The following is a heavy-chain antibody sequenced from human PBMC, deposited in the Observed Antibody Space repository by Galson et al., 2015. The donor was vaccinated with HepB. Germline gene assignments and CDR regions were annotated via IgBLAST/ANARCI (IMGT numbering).Heavy chain of an antibody. CDR2: IGSTGDP. D-gene: IGHD6-19*01. Sequence: SLRLSCAASGLTLSSYDMHWVRQVTGGGLEWVSGIGSTGDPHYADSVKGRFTISRESARNSLYLQINGLRAGDSAVYYCARSVAARGGDYGMDVWGQGTTVTVSS. V-gene: IGHV3-13*05. CDR1: GLTLSSYD. J-gene: IGHJ6*02. CDR3: ARSVAARGGDYGMDV.